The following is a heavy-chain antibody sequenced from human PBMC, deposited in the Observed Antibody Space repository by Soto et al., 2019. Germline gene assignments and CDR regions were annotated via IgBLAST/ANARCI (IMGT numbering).Heavy chain of an antibody. CDR2: IYYSGST. CDR3: ARTLGYCSSTSCYGYMDV. V-gene: IGHV4-39*01. CDR1: GGSISSSSYY. D-gene: IGHD2-2*01. Sequence: SETLSLTCTVSGGSISSSSYYWGWIRQPPGKGLEWIGSIYYSGSTYYNPSLKSRVNISVDTSKNQISLKLSSVTAADTAVYYCARTLGYCSSTSCYGYMDVWGKGTTVTVSS. J-gene: IGHJ6*03.